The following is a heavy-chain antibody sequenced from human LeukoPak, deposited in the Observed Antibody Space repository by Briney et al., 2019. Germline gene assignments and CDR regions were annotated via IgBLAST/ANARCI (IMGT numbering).Heavy chain of an antibody. Sequence: PGGSLRLSCAASGFTFSSYSMNWVRQAPGKGLEWVSSISSSSSYIYYADSVKGRFTISRDNAKNSLYLQMNSLRAEDTAVYYCARDSVGAEDDAFDIWGQGTMVTVSS. CDR2: ISSSSSYI. D-gene: IGHD1-26*01. V-gene: IGHV3-21*04. CDR1: GFTFSSYS. CDR3: ARDSVGAEDDAFDI. J-gene: IGHJ3*02.